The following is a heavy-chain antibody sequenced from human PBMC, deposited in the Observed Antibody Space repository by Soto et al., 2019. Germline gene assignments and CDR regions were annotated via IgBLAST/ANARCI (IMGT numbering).Heavy chain of an antibody. CDR3: AGAPPFYCTNGVCLRGMDV. V-gene: IGHV1-69*01. Sequence: QVQLVQSGAEVKKPGSSVKVSCKASGGTFSSYAISWVRQAPGQGLEWMGGIIPIFGTANYAQKFQGRVTITADESTSTAYMELSSRRSEDMAVYYCAGAPPFYCTNGVCLRGMDVWGQGTTVTVSS. D-gene: IGHD2-8*01. J-gene: IGHJ6*02. CDR2: IIPIFGTA. CDR1: GGTFSSYA.